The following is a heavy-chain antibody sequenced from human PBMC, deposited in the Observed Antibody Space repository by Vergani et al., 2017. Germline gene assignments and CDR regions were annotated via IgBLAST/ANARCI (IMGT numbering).Heavy chain of an antibody. CDR1: GVSIKSRSYY. Sequence: QLQLQESGPGLVKPSETLSLTCAVSGVSIKSRSYYWGWIRQSPGKGLEWLAFIRSDSGERYHAHSVEGRFSISRDNSKNTLYLQMNSLRPDDSATYYCIKEGLFRMPTDIDFWGQGTLVTVSS. D-gene: IGHD2-15*01. CDR3: IKEGLFRMPTDIDF. J-gene: IGHJ4*02. V-gene: IGHV3-30*02. CDR2: IRSDSGER.